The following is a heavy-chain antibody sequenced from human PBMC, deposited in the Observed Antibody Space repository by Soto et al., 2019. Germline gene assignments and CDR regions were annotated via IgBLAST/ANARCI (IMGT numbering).Heavy chain of an antibody. CDR3: AKGLSGWLDVDGTIFDY. CDR1: GFTFSSYA. V-gene: IGHV3-23*01. CDR2: ISGSGGST. D-gene: IGHD6-19*01. Sequence: PGGSLRLSCAASGFTFSSYAMSWVRQAPGKGLEWVSAISGSGGSTYYADSVKGRFTISRDNFKNTLYLQMNSLRAEDTAVYYCAKGLSGWLDVDGTIFDYWGQGTLVTVSS. J-gene: IGHJ4*02.